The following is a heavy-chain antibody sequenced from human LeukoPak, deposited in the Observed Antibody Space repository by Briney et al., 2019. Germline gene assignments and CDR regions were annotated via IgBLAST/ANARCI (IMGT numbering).Heavy chain of an antibody. Sequence: GGSLRLSCAASGSTFSSHTMNWVRQAPGKGLEWISYISSTSSVIYYAGSVKGRFTISRDNAKSSLYLQMNSLRAEDTAVYYCARNLPAADYWGQGTLVTVSS. CDR2: ISSTSSVI. J-gene: IGHJ4*02. V-gene: IGHV3-48*04. CDR3: ARNLPAADY. CDR1: GSTFSSHT. D-gene: IGHD2-2*01.